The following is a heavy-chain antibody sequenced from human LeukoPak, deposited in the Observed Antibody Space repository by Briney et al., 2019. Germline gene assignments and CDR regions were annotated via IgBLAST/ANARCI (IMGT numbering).Heavy chain of an antibody. CDR1: GGSISSYY. J-gene: IGHJ4*02. Sequence: PSETLSLTCTVSGGSISSYYWSWIRQPAGKGRVWIGYIYYSGSTNYNPSLKSRVTISVDASKNQFSLKLSSVTAADTAVYYCARVSSDYGDYDLTLDYWGQGTLVTVSS. CDR3: ARVSSDYGDYDLTLDY. V-gene: IGHV4-59*01. CDR2: IYYSGST. D-gene: IGHD4-17*01.